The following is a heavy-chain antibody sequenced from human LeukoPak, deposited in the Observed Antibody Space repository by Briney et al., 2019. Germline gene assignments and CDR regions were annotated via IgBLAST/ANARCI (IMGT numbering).Heavy chain of an antibody. V-gene: IGHV3-30*18. Sequence: GRPLRLSCAASGFTFSSYGMHWVRQAPGKGLEWVAVISYDGSNKYYADSVKGRFPISRDNSKNMLYLEMNSLRVEDTAIYYCAKDRSSSTRCSNYWGRGTLVTVSS. CDR2: ISYDGSNK. J-gene: IGHJ4*02. CDR1: GFTFSSYG. CDR3: AKDRSSSTRCSNY. D-gene: IGHD2-2*01.